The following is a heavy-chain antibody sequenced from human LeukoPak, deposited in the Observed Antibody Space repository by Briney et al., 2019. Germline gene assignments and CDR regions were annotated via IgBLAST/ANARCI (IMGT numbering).Heavy chain of an antibody. D-gene: IGHD6-13*01. Sequence: YPGGSLRLSCAASGFTFSHYGMHWVRQAPGRGLEWLAFIGFGGTNEYYADSVQGRFTISRDNSKNTLYLQMNSLRAEDTAVYYCARVSAAAGTGGPFDYWGQGTLVTVSS. CDR1: GFTFSHYG. V-gene: IGHV3-30*02. J-gene: IGHJ4*02. CDR2: IGFGGTNE. CDR3: ARVSAAAGTGGPFDY.